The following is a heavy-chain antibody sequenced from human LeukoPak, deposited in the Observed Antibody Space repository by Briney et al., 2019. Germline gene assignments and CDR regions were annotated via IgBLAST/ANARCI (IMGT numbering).Heavy chain of an antibody. Sequence: ASVKVSCKASGYTFTSYGISWVRQAPGQGLEWMGWISAYNGNTNYAQKLQGRGTMTTDTSTSTAYMELRSLRSDDTAVYYCAREHRYCSSTSCPRYAYYYYYMDVWGKGTTVTVSS. D-gene: IGHD2-2*01. CDR1: GYTFTSYG. CDR3: AREHRYCSSTSCPRYAYYYYYMDV. J-gene: IGHJ6*03. V-gene: IGHV1-18*01. CDR2: ISAYNGNT.